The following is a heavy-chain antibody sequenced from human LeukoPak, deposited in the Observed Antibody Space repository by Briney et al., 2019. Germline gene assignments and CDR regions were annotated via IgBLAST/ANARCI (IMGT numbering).Heavy chain of an antibody. J-gene: IGHJ6*03. D-gene: IGHD1-26*01. CDR1: GFTFTSYN. V-gene: IGHV3-21*06. CDR3: ARDPYSGNYGAYYYYYMDV. CDR2: ITSSSSYI. Sequence: GGSLRLSCAASGFTFTSYNMNWVRQAPGKGLEWVSSITSSSSYIYYADSVKGRFTISRDNAKNSLYLQMDSLRVEDTAVYYCARDPYSGNYGAYYYYYMDVWGKGTTVTVSS.